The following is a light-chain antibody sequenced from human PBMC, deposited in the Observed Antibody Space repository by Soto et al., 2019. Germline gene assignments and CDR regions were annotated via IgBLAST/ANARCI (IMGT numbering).Light chain of an antibody. J-gene: IGKJ5*01. Sequence: DIQMTQSLSSVSASVGDRVTITGRASQGISSRLAWYQQKPGKAPKLLIYAASSLQGGVPSRFSDSASGTDFTLTITSLQPEDFATYYCQQANSFPLTFGQGTRLEIK. CDR2: AAS. CDR1: QGISSR. V-gene: IGKV1-12*01. CDR3: QQANSFPLT.